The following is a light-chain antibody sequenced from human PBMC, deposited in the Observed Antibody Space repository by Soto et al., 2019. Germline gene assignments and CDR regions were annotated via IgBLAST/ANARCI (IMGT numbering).Light chain of an antibody. Sequence: QAVLTQPAPVPGSPGQSIPISCTGSGIDIGAYNYVSWYQQNPFKAPKLLSHGVTRRPSVVSSRFSASKSAYTASLPIACLQSEDEANYYCSSFTTSDFYVFGPGTKLTVL. CDR2: GVT. CDR3: SSFTTSDFYV. V-gene: IGLV2-14*01. CDR1: GIDIGAYNY. J-gene: IGLJ1*01.